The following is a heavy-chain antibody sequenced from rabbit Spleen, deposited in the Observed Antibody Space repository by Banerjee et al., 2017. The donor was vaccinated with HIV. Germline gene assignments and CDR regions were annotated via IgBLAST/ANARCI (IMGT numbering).Heavy chain of an antibody. D-gene: IGHD1-1*01. Sequence: QSLEESGGGLVKPGASLTLTCKASGFSFNSGYDMCWVRQAPGKGLEWIACIYAGNSGSTYSATWAKGRFTISKTSSTTVTLQMTSLTAADTATYFCARDTSSSFSSYGMDLWGP. CDR3: ARDTSSSFSSYGMDL. CDR2: IYAGNSGST. V-gene: IGHV1S40*01. CDR1: GFSFNSGYD. J-gene: IGHJ6*01.